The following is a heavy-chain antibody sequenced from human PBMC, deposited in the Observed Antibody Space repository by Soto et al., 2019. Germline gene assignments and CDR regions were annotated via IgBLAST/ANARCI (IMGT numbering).Heavy chain of an antibody. J-gene: IGHJ5*02. CDR2: ISDDGSKK. D-gene: IGHD6-19*01. V-gene: IGHV3-30-3*01. CDR3: ARGSPHSSVWFFYH. Sequence: VQLVESGGGVVQPGRSLSLSCAASGGFTFSTYTFHWVRQAPGKGLEWVSFISDDGSKKYYADSVKGRFNISRDNSKNTVDLQMDRLKSEDTAVYYCARGSPHSSVWFFYHWGQGILVTVSS. CDR1: GGFTFSTYT.